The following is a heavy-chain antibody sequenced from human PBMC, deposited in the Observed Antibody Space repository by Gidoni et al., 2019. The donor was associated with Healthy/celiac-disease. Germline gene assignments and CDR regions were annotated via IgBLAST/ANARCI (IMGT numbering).Heavy chain of an antibody. CDR3: ARVFPPRFGELFNYFDY. D-gene: IGHD3-10*01. V-gene: IGHV1-46*01. CDR1: GYTFTSYY. CDR2: INPSGGST. Sequence: QVQLVQSGAEVKKPGASVKVSCKASGYTFTSYYMHWVRQAPGQGREWMGIINPSGGSTSYAQKFQGRVTMTRDTSTSTVYMELSSLRSEDTAVYYCARVFPPRFGELFNYFDYWGQGTLVTVSS. J-gene: IGHJ4*02.